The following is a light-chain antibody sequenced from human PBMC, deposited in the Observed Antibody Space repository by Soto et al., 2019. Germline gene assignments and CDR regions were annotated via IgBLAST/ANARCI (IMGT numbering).Light chain of an antibody. CDR2: EVT. CDR3: FSYAGDSTWL. V-gene: IGLV2-23*02. CDR1: RSDVGSYNS. J-gene: IGLJ2*01. Sequence: QSALTQPASVSGSPGQSITISCTGTRSDVGSYNSIAWYQQHPGKAPRVVIFEVTKRPSGISDRFSGSKSGYTASLTSSGRQAEDEADYFCFSYAGDSTWLFGGGTKVTVL.